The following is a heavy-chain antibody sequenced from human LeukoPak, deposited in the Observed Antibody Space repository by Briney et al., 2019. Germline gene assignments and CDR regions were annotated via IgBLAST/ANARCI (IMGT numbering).Heavy chain of an antibody. CDR3: APSSGGDCSSTSCYAGG. J-gene: IGHJ4*02. Sequence: GRSLRLSCAASGFTFDDYAMHWVRQAPGKGLEWVSGISWNSGSIGYADSVKGRFTISRDNAKNSLYLQMNSLRAEDTASYYCAPSSGGDCSSTSCYAGGWGQGTLVTVSS. CDR2: ISWNSGSI. D-gene: IGHD2-2*01. V-gene: IGHV3-9*01. CDR1: GFTFDDYA.